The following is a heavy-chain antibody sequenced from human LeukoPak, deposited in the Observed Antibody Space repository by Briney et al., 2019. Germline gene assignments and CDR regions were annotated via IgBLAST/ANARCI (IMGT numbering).Heavy chain of an antibody. CDR1: GYTFTSYY. V-gene: IGHV1-46*01. CDR2: INPSGGST. CDR3: ARVGIAAAGTGCFDY. Sequence: ASVKVSCKASGYTFTSYYMHWVRQAPGQGLEWMGIINPSGGSTSYAQKFQGRVTMTRDMSTSTVYMELSSLRPEDTAVYYCARVGIAAAGTGCFDYWGQGTLVTVSP. J-gene: IGHJ4*02. D-gene: IGHD6-13*01.